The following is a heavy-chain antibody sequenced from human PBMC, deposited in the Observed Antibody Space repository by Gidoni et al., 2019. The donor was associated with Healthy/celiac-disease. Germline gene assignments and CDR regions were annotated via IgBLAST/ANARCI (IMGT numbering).Heavy chain of an antibody. J-gene: IGHJ4*02. V-gene: IGHV1-46*01. D-gene: IGHD3-9*01. CDR3: ARDLTYYDILTGYSDY. Sequence: QVQLVQSGAEVKKPGASVKVSCKASGYTFTSYYMHWVRQAPGQGLEWMGIINPSGGSTSYAQKFQGRVTMTRDTSTSTVYMELSSLRSEDTAVYYCARDLTYYDILTGYSDYWGQGTLVTVSS. CDR1: GYTFTSYY. CDR2: INPSGGST.